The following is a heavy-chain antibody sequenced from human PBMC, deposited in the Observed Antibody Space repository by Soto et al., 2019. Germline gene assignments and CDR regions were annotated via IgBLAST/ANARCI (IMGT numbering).Heavy chain of an antibody. Sequence: EVQLVESGGGLVKPGGSLRLSCAASGFTFSSYSMNWVRQAPGKGLEWVSSISSSSSYIYYADSVKGRFTISRDNAKNSLYLQMNSLRAEDTAAYYCAREGDIVVVPAIDYWGQGTLVTVSS. J-gene: IGHJ4*02. V-gene: IGHV3-21*01. CDR2: ISSSSSYI. D-gene: IGHD2-2*01. CDR1: GFTFSSYS. CDR3: AREGDIVVVPAIDY.